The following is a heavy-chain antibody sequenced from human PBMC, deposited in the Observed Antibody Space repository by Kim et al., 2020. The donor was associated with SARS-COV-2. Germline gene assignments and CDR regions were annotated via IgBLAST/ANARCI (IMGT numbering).Heavy chain of an antibody. D-gene: IGHD3-16*01. Sequence: SETLSLTCGVFGGSLSGNYWSWIRQTPGKGLEWIGEVNHSGFTNYNPALKRRVTVSVDPSKNQFSLKLTSVTATDTAVYYCARRNSDGYVYFGFWGQGTRVTVSS. CDR3: ARRNSDGYVYFGF. CDR1: GGSLSGNY. V-gene: IGHV4-34*01. CDR2: VNHSGFT. J-gene: IGHJ4*02.